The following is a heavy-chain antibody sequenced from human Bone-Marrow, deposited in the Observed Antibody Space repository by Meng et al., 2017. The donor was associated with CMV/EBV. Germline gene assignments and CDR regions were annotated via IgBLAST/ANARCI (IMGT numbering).Heavy chain of an antibody. CDR3: ARDLGYREAFYYYGMDV. CDR1: GFTFSSYA. CDR2: ISYDGSNE. Sequence: GESLKISCAASGFTFSSYAMHWVRQAPGKGLEWMALISYDGSNEYYADSVKGRFTISRDNSKNTLYLQMNSLRVEDAGVYYCARDLGYREAFYYYGMDVWGQGTTVTVSS. V-gene: IGHV3-30*04. D-gene: IGHD5-24*01. J-gene: IGHJ6*02.